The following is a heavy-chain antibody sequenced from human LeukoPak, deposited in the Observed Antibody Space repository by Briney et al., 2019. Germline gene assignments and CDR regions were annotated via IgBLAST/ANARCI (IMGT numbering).Heavy chain of an antibody. CDR1: GFPFSNAY. D-gene: IGHD2-21*01. V-gene: IGHV3-15*07. Sequence: GGSLRLSCAASGFPFSNAYMNWVRDAPGKGLECVGRIKPKTDGVTTEYAARVEGRFFISRDDSKNMLYLQMNSLKTEDTAVYYCITPLPYSAQGGQGTLVTVSS. J-gene: IGHJ4*02. CDR3: ITPLPYSAQ. CDR2: IKPKTDGVTT.